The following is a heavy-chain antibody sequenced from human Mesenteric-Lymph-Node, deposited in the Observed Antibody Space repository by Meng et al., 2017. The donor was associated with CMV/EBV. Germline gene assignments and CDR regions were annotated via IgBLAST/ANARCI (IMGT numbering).Heavy chain of an antibody. J-gene: IGHJ3*02. Sequence: GESLKISCAASGFPFSSYEMNWVRQAPGKGLECVSYISSTGGTIYYADFVKGRFTISRDNAKNSLYLQMNSPRAEDTAIYYCARDAEYSSWCAFDIWGQGTMVTVSS. CDR1: GFPFSSYE. CDR3: ARDAEYSSWCAFDI. V-gene: IGHV3-48*03. CDR2: ISSTGGTI. D-gene: IGHD6-19*01.